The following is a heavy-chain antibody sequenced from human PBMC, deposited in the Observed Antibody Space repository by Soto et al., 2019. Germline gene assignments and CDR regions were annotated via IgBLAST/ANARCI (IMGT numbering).Heavy chain of an antibody. CDR2: IYYSGST. V-gene: IGHV4-59*01. CDR1: GGTISSYY. J-gene: IGHJ6*02. CDR3: ARDRGITMVRGVIHYYGMDV. Sequence: SETLSLTCTVSGGTISSYYWGWIRQPPGKGLEWIGYIYYSGSTNYNPSLKSRVTISVDTSKNQFSLKLSSVTAADTAVYYCARDRGITMVRGVIHYYGMDVWGQGTTVTVSS. D-gene: IGHD3-10*01.